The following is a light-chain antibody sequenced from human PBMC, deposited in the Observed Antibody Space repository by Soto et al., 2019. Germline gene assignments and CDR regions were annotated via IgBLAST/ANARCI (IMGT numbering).Light chain of an antibody. J-gene: IGKJ1*01. V-gene: IGKV1-27*01. CDR2: AAS. CDR1: QGISNY. CDR3: QKYNSAPWK. Sequence: DIPMTQSPSSLSASVGDRVTITCRASQGISNYLAWYQQKPGKVPKLLIYAASTLQSEVPSRFSGSGSGTDFTLTISSLQTEDVATYYCQKYNSAPWKCGQGTKVAIQ.